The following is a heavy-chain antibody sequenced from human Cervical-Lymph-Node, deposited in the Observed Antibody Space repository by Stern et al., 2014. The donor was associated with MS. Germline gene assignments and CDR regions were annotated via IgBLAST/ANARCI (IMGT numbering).Heavy chain of an antibody. CDR2: IHPTGSA. CDR1: GGSISSGSDY. J-gene: IGHJ4*02. CDR3: ASGYRIFDY. V-gene: IGHV4-61*02. D-gene: IGHD5-18*01. Sequence: QVQLQESGPGLVKPSQTLSLTCNVSGGSISSGSDYWSWLRQPVGKGLQWIGRIHPTGSAYYTPSLKSRVPISTDTSKNQFSLELTSATAADTAIYYCASGYRIFDYWGQGILVTVSS.